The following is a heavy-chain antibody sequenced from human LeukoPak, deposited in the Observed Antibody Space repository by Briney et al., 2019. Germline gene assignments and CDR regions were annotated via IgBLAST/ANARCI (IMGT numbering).Heavy chain of an antibody. J-gene: IGHJ4*02. V-gene: IGHV3-33*01. CDR1: GFTFSRYT. D-gene: IGHD4-23*01. CDR3: ARADYGGNSPFDY. Sequence: GGSLTLSCAASGFTFSRYTMHWVRQAPGKGLEWVAIIWYDGSNKYYADSVKGRFTISRDNSKNTLYLQMNSLRAEDTAVYYCARADYGGNSPFDYWGQGTLVTVSS. CDR2: IWYDGSNK.